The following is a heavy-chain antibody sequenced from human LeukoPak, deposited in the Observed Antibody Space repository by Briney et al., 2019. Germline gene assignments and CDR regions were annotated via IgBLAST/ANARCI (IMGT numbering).Heavy chain of an antibody. J-gene: IGHJ6*03. CDR2: INHSGST. D-gene: IGHD3-10*01. Sequence: SETLSLTCAVYGGSFSGYYWSWIRQPPGKGLEWIGEINHSGSTNYNPSLKSRVTISVDTSKNQFSLKLSSVTAADTAVYYCARLTKNDSGTYRFGKKKRGYIDVWGKGTTVTISS. CDR3: ARLTKNDSGTYRFGKKKRGYIDV. CDR1: GGSFSGYY. V-gene: IGHV4-34*01.